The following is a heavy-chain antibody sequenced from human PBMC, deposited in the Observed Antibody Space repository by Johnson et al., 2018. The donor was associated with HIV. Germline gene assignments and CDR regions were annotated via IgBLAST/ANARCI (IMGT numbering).Heavy chain of an antibody. CDR2: INSDGSST. J-gene: IGHJ3*02. V-gene: IGHV3-74*02. CDR1: GFTFSTYW. D-gene: IGHD1-26*01. Sequence: VQLVESGGGVVQPGRSLRLSCAASGFTFSTYWMHWVRQAPGKGLVWISRINSDGSSTTYADSVKGRFTISRDNAKNSLYLQMNSLRAEDTAVYYCARDLRGANWHDVFDIWGQGTMVTVSS. CDR3: ARDLRGANWHDVFDI.